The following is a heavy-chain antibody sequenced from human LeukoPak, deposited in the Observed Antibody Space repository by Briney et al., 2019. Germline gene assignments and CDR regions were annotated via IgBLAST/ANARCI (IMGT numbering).Heavy chain of an antibody. Sequence: GESLKISCKGSGYSFSSYWIGWVRQMPGKGLEWMGIIYPGDSDTTYSPSFQGQVTISAAKSISTAYLQWSSLEASDTAMYFCARSGYDYFYYYAMDIWGKGTTVTVSS. V-gene: IGHV5-51*01. CDR3: ARSGYDYFYYYAMDI. CDR1: GYSFSSYW. CDR2: IYPGDSDT. J-gene: IGHJ6*04. D-gene: IGHD5-12*01.